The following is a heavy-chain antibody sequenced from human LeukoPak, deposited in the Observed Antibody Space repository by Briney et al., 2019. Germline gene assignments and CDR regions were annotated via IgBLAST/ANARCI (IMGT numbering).Heavy chain of an antibody. CDR1: GIPFSDYY. V-gene: IGHV3-11*06. D-gene: IGHD3-22*01. J-gene: IGHJ3*02. CDR3: ARIHSLYYYDSSGYGAFDI. Sequence: GGSLRLSCVVSGIPFSDYYMNWIRQAPGKGLEWISYISSSSSYTDYADSVKGRFTISRDNSKNTLYLQINSLRAEDTAVYYCARIHSLYYYDSSGYGAFDIWGQGTMVTVSS. CDR2: ISSSSSYT.